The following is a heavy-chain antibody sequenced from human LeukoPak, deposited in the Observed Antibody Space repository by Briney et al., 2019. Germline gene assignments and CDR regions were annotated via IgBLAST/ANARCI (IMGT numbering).Heavy chain of an antibody. CDR2: ILNDGSNE. J-gene: IGHJ4*02. V-gene: IGHV3-30-3*01. CDR1: GFTFSSYA. D-gene: IGHD2-8*01. Sequence: GGSLILPCAAWGFTFSSYAIHWPRQAPGKGLEGVAVILNDGSNEFYADSVRGRFTISRDNSKNTLWLQMNSLTAEDTAVYYCARGEFNGLDYWGQGPLVTVSA. CDR3: ARGEFNGLDY.